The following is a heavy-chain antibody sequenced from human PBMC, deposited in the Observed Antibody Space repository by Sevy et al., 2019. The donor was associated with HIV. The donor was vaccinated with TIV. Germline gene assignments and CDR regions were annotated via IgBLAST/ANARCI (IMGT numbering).Heavy chain of an antibody. V-gene: IGHV6-1*01. J-gene: IGHJ6*02. D-gene: IGHD6-13*01. CDR1: GDSVSSNSAA. Sequence: SQTLSLTCAISGDSVSSNSAAWNWIRQSPSRGLECLGRTYYRSKWYNDYAVSVKSRITINPDTSKNQFSLQLNSVTPEDTAVYYCARASIAAAGTHYYGMDVWGQGTTVTVSS. CDR2: TYYRSKWYN. CDR3: ARASIAAAGTHYYGMDV.